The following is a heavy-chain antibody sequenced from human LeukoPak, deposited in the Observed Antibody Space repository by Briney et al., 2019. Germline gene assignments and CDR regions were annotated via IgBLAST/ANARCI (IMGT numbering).Heavy chain of an antibody. CDR3: ARAPGHIVVVTTTDLYFDY. CDR1: GYTFTNYG. V-gene: IGHV1-18*01. CDR2: ISAYNDKT. D-gene: IGHD2-21*02. J-gene: IGHJ4*02. Sequence: ASVKVSCKASGYTFTNYGITWVRQAPGQGLERMGWISAYNDKTNYAPKLQGRVTMTTDTSTSTAFMELRSLRSDDTAVYYCARAPGHIVVVTTTDLYFDYWGQGTLVTVSS.